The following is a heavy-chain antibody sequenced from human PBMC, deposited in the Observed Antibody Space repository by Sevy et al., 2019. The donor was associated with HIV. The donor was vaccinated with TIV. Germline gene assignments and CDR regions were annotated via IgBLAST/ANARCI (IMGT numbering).Heavy chain of an antibody. V-gene: IGHV3-23*01. D-gene: IGHD3-3*01. CDR3: AKVNSLAFWSGYTDY. J-gene: IGHJ4*02. CDR1: GFTVSSNY. Sequence: GGSLRLSCAASGFTVSSNYMSWVRQAPGKGLEWVSAISGSGGSTYYADSVKGRFTISRDNSKNTLYLQMNSLRAEDTAVYYCAKVNSLAFWSGYTDYWGQGTLVTVSS. CDR2: ISGSGGST.